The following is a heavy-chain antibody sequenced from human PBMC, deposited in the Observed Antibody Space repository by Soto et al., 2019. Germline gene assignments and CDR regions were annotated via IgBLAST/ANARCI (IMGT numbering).Heavy chain of an antibody. CDR3: ARLKGDSDTWWGF. CDR2: ISGDNGHT. Sequence: QLVQSGTEVKKPGASVKVSCRVYGYNFRNYGISWVRQVPGQGLEWMGWISGDNGHTNYAQNLQGIVIMTTDTSTSTAYMELRSLRIDDTAVYYCARLKGDSDTWWGFWGQGTLVTVSS. D-gene: IGHD2-8*02. V-gene: IGHV1-18*01. J-gene: IGHJ4*02. CDR1: GYNFRNYG.